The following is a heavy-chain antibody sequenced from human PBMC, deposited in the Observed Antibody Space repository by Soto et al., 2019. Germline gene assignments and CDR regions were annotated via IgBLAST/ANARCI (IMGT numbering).Heavy chain of an antibody. CDR1: GFIFNNSA. CDR3: ARAKAVVIAALDI. V-gene: IGHV3-23*01. Sequence: GGSLRLSCKASGFIFNNSAMTWVRQAPGQGLQWVASVSDNGGSRGGTYYADSVKGRFTISRDNSKNTLYLQLDSLTGADTAVYYCARAKAVVIAALDIWGQGTMVTVSS. CDR2: VSDNGGSRGGT. D-gene: IGHD2-21*01. J-gene: IGHJ3*02.